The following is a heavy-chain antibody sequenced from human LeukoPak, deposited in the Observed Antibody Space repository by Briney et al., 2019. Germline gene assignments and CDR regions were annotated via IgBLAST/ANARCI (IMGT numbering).Heavy chain of an antibody. CDR1: GDSVSSNSAA. CDR3: ARDYYDSSGYYYYYGMDV. CDR2: TYYRSKWYN. D-gene: IGHD3-22*01. V-gene: IGHV6-1*01. J-gene: IGHJ6*02. Sequence: SQTLSLTCAISGDSVSSNSAAWNWIRQSPSRGLEWLGGTYYRSKWYNDYAVSVKSRITINPDTSKNQFSLQLNSVTPEDTAVYYCARDYYDSSGYYYYYGMDVWGQGTTVTVSS.